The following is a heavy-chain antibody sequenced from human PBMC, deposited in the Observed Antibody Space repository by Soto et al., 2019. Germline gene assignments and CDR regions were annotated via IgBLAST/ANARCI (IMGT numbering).Heavy chain of an antibody. CDR1: GYTFTSYG. J-gene: IGHJ6*02. V-gene: IGHV1-18*01. Sequence: ASVKVSWKASGYTFTSYGISWGRQAPRQGLEWMGWISAYNGNTNYAQKLQGRVTMTTDTSTSTAYMELRSLRSDDTAVYYRARDRGSSGWLNYYYGMDVWGQGTTVTVSS. CDR2: ISAYNGNT. D-gene: IGHD6-19*01. CDR3: ARDRGSSGWLNYYYGMDV.